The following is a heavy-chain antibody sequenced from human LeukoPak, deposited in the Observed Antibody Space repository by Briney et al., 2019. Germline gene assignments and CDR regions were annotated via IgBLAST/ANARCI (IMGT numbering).Heavy chain of an antibody. CDR3: ARGEDWNSSWKFGY. CDR2: INHSGNT. V-gene: IGHV4-34*01. J-gene: IGHJ4*02. CDR1: GGTCSDYY. D-gene: IGHD6-13*01. Sequence: SETLSLTCAVYGGTCSDYYWSWIRKPPGKGLEWIGEINHSGNTNYNPSLKSLVTISVDTSKNQFSLKLSSVTAADTAVYYCARGEDWNSSWKFGYWGQGTLVTVSS.